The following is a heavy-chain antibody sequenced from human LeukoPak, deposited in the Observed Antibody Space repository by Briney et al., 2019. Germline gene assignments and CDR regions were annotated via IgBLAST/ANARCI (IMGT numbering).Heavy chain of an antibody. Sequence: ASVKVSCKASGYSFTGYYIHWVRQAPGQGLEWMGWINPNSGDTNYAQKFQGRVTMTSDTSISTAYMDLSRLRSDDTAFYYCAIGIAVAATNVYWGQGTLVAVPS. CDR2: INPNSGDT. J-gene: IGHJ4*02. CDR1: GYSFTGYY. V-gene: IGHV1-2*02. D-gene: IGHD6-19*01. CDR3: AIGIAVAATNVY.